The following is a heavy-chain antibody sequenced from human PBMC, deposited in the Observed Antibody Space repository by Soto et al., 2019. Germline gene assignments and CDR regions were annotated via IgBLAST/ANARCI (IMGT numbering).Heavy chain of an antibody. V-gene: IGHV4-34*01. CDR2: INHRGST. CDR3: ARGGGFTIFGVVGYGMDV. CDR1: GGSFRGYY. J-gene: IGHJ6*02. Sequence: QVQLQQWGAGLLKPSETLSLTCAVYGGSFRGYYWSWIRQPPGKGLEWSGEINHRGSTNYNPSLNSRVTISVDASKNQFSLKLSSVTAADTAVYSCARGGGFTIFGVVGYGMDVWGQGTTVTVSS. D-gene: IGHD3-3*01.